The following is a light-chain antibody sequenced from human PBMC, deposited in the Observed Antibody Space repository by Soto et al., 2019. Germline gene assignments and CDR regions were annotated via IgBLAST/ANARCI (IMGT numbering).Light chain of an antibody. CDR1: QSVSNDY. CDR2: GAS. J-gene: IGKJ2*01. Sequence: EIVLTQSPGTLSLSPGERATLSCRASQSVSNDYLAWHQQKPGQGPRLLIYGASSRATGIPDKFSGSGSGTDFTLTISRLEPEDFAVYYCQQYGSSPGTFGQGTKLEIK. V-gene: IGKV3-20*01. CDR3: QQYGSSPGT.